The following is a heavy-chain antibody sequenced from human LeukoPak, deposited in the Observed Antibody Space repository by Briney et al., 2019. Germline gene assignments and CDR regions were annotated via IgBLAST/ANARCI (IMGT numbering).Heavy chain of an antibody. Sequence: GGSLRLSCAASGFSFSDYWMTWVRQAPGKGLEWVANIKQDGSIIWYVDSVKGRFTISRDNAKNSLYLQMNSLRTDDTAVYYCARKGLPDHWGQGTLVTVSS. J-gene: IGHJ4*02. V-gene: IGHV3-7*01. CDR3: ARKGLPDH. CDR2: IKQDGSII. CDR1: GFSFSDYW.